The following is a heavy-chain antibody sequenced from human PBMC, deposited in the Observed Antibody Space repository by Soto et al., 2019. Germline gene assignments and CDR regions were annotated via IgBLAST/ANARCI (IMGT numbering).Heavy chain of an antibody. Sequence: PSETLSLTCAVSGGSISGSYYYCACLRQSPGKGPEWIGSVFYTGFTSYNPSLESRVSVSVDTSKSQFSLKLSAVTAADTAVYYCATSQKGYNWNYFDHWGQGALVTVSS. J-gene: IGHJ4*02. CDR1: GGSISGSYYY. D-gene: IGHD1-20*01. CDR2: VFYTGFT. CDR3: ATSQKGYNWNYFDH. V-gene: IGHV4-39*01.